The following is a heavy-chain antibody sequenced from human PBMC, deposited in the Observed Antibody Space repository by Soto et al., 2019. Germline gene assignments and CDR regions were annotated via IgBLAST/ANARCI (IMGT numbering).Heavy chain of an antibody. V-gene: IGHV1-18*01. J-gene: IGHJ4*02. CDR1: GYTFTSYG. D-gene: IGHD3-10*01. CDR3: ARDTSRGEYDY. CDR2: INVYNGNT. Sequence: QVQLVQSGAEVKKPGASVKVSCKASGYTFTSYGISWVRQAPGQGLVWTGWINVYNGNTNYAQKLQGRVTMTTDTSTSTAYLDLRSLRSDDTAVYFCARDTSRGEYDYWGQGTLVTVSS.